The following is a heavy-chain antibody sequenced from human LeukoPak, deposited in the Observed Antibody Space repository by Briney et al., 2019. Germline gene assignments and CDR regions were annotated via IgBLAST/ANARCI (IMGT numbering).Heavy chain of an antibody. CDR1: GFTVSSDY. J-gene: IGHJ4*02. CDR2: IYSGGST. CDR3: ARGGNGDDFDY. D-gene: IGHD4-17*01. Sequence: GGSLRLSCAASGFTVSSDYMSWVRQASEKGLVWVSVIYSGGSTYYADSVKGRFAISRDNSKNTLYLQMNSLRAEDTAVYYCARGGNGDDFDYWGQGTLVTVSS. V-gene: IGHV3-53*01.